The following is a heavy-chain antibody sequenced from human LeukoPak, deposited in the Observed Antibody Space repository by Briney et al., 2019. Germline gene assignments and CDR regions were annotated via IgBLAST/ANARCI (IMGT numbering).Heavy chain of an antibody. Sequence: GGSLRLSCAASGFTFSSYAMSWVRQAPGKGLEWVSSISSSSSYIYYADSVKGQFTISRANAKNSLYLQMNSLRAEDTAVYYCARDSGDGYVDWGQGTLVTVSS. D-gene: IGHD5-24*01. CDR3: ARDSGDGYVD. J-gene: IGHJ4*02. V-gene: IGHV3-21*01. CDR1: GFTFSSYA. CDR2: ISSSSSYI.